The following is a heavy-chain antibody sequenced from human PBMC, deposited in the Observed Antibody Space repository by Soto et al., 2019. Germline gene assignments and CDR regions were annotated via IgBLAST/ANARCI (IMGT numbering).Heavy chain of an antibody. V-gene: IGHV4-34*01. CDR3: ARDSGGLRLGESSLYGEKDSFDV. Sequence: SETLSLTCGVSDVCFSWYYWSWIRQPPGKGLEWIGEINYSGSTKFNPSLKSRVTLSIDTSKDQFSLRLSSVTAADTAVYYCARDSGGLRLGESSLYGEKDSFDVWDQGTLVSVSS. CDR1: DVCFSWYY. CDR2: INYSGST. J-gene: IGHJ3*01. D-gene: IGHD3-16*02.